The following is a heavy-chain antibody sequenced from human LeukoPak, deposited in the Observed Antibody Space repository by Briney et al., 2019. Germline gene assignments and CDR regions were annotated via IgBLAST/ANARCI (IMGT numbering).Heavy chain of an antibody. CDR1: GFTFTTYA. CDR3: ARLSGTFGTTSRVLDA. CDR2: IGGSDGNT. V-gene: IGHV3-23*01. Sequence: PGGSLTLSCAASGFTFTTYAMAWVRQAPGKGLEWVSAIGGSDGNTYYADSVKGRFTISRDNSKNTLFLQMNNLGAEDTAPYYCARLSGTFGTTSRVLDAWGQGTLLTVSS. J-gene: IGHJ5*02. D-gene: IGHD1-1*01.